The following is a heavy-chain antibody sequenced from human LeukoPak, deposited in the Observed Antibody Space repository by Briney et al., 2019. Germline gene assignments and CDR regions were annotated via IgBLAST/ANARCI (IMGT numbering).Heavy chain of an antibody. J-gene: IGHJ4*02. Sequence: PGRCLRLSCAASGFTFSSYAMHWVRQAPGKGLEWVAVISYDGSNKYYADSVKGRFTISRDNSKNTLYLQMNSLRAEDTAVYYCARGYSGYDYYFDYWGQGTLVTVS. CDR1: GFTFSSYA. D-gene: IGHD5-12*01. CDR2: ISYDGSNK. V-gene: IGHV3-30-3*01. CDR3: ARGYSGYDYYFDY.